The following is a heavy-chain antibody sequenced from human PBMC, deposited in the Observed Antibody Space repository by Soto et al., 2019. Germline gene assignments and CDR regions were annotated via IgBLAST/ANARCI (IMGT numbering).Heavy chain of an antibody. CDR3: ARQQRSSGFYYYYYGMDV. V-gene: IGHV5-10-1*01. J-gene: IGHJ6*02. CDR1: GYSFTSYW. D-gene: IGHD6-19*01. Sequence: PGESLKISCKGSGYSFTSYWISWVRQMPGKGLEWMGRIDPSDSYTNYSPSFQGHVTIPADKSISTAYLQWSSLKASDTAMYYCARQQRSSGFYYYYYGMDVWGQGTTVTVSS. CDR2: IDPSDSYT.